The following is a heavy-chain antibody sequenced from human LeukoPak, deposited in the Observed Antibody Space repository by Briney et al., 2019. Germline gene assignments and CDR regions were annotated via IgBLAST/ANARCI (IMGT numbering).Heavy chain of an antibody. Sequence: ASVKVSCKASGYTFTSYDINWVRQAPGQGLEWMGWMNPNSGKTGYAQKFQGRVTLTRDTSISTAYMELSSLRSEDTAVYYCARSAAGDWFDPWGQGTLVTVSS. CDR1: GYTFTSYD. J-gene: IGHJ5*02. D-gene: IGHD6-13*01. V-gene: IGHV1-8*03. CDR2: MNPNSGKT. CDR3: ARSAAGDWFDP.